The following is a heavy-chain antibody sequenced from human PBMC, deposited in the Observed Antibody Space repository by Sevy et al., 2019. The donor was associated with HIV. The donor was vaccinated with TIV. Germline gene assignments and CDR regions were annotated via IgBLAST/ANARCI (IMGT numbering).Heavy chain of an antibody. D-gene: IGHD6-13*01. V-gene: IGHV3-49*04. J-gene: IGHJ4*02. CDR3: TRWKAAQSIFDY. CDR1: GFTFGDYC. CDR2: LKSDVYGGTV. Sequence: GSLRLSCTASGFTFGDYCMSWVRQAPGKGLEWVAFLKSDVYGGTVDHAASVRGRFVISRYDSKTIAYLQMNVLKTEDTVVYYCTRWKAAQSIFDYWGQGALVTVSS.